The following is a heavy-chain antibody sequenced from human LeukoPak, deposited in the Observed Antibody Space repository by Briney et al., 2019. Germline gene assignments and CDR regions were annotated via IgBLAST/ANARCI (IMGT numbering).Heavy chain of an antibody. V-gene: IGHV1-8*01. Sequence: ASVKVSCKASGYTFTSYDINWVRQATGQGLEWMGWMNPNSGNTGYAQKFQGRVTMTRNTSISTAYMELSSLRSEDTAVYYCARAPRYYDFWSGYARGYNWFDPWGQATLVTVSS. CDR2: MNPNSGNT. J-gene: IGHJ5*02. CDR3: ARAPRYYDFWSGYARGYNWFDP. CDR1: GYTFTSYD. D-gene: IGHD3-3*01.